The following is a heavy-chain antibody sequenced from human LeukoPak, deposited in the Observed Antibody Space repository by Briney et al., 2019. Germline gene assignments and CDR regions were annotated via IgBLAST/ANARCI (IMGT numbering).Heavy chain of an antibody. J-gene: IGHJ4*02. Sequence: GGSLRLSCAASGFTFSSYGMHWVRQAPGKGLEWVAFIQYDGSNKYYADSVKGRFTISRDNSKNTLYLQMNSLRAEDTALYYCAKDISPYYDILTGLPDYWGQGTLVTVSS. CDR2: IQYDGSNK. V-gene: IGHV3-30*02. CDR3: AKDISPYYDILTGLPDY. CDR1: GFTFSSYG. D-gene: IGHD3-9*01.